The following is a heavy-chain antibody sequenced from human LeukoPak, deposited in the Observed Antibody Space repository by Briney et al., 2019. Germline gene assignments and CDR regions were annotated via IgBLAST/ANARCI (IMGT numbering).Heavy chain of an antibody. CDR2: INYNGEIT. Sequence: PSETLSLTCTVSGGSFSGYLWSWLRQSPXXXLEWIGEINYNGEITNYNPSLKSRLTMSVDTSKNQFSLKLSSVTVADTAVYYCTRSGLTGMRKYPRADYYYYYGMDVWGQGTAVTVSS. J-gene: IGHJ6*02. D-gene: IGHD2-2*02. V-gene: IGHV4-34*01. CDR3: TRSGLTGMRKYPRADYYYYYGMDV. CDR1: GGSFSGYL.